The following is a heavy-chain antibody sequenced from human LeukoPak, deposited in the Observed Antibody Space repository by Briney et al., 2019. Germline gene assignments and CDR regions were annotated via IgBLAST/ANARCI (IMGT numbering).Heavy chain of an antibody. J-gene: IGHJ5*02. V-gene: IGHV4-59*01. Sequence: NPSETLTLTCTVSGGSISNYYWSWVRQPPGKGLEWIGYIYYTGSTNYHPSLKSRVTISVDTSKNQFSLKLSSVTAADTALYYSARGYTRGFDPSGQGTLVTVSS. CDR3: ARGYTRGFDP. D-gene: IGHD2-2*01. CDR2: IYYTGST. CDR1: GGSISNYY.